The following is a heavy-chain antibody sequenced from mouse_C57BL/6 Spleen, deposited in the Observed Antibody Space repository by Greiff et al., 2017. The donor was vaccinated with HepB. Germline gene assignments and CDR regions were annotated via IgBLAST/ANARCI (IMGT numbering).Heavy chain of an antibody. CDR1: GFTFSDYY. V-gene: IGHV5-12*01. Sequence: EVMLVESGGGLVQPGGSLKLSCAASGFTFSDYYMYWVRQTPEKRLEWVAYISNGGGSTYYPDTVKGRFTISRDNAKNTLYLQMRRLKSEDTAMYYCARQPYGSSPYWYFDVWGTGTTVTVSS. CDR3: ARQPYGSSPYWYFDV. D-gene: IGHD1-1*01. CDR2: ISNGGGST. J-gene: IGHJ1*03.